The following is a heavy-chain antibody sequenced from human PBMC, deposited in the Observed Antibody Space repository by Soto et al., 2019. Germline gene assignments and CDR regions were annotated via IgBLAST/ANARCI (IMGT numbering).Heavy chain of an antibody. V-gene: IGHV5-51*01. CDR2: IYPGDSDT. CDR1: GYSFTSYW. CDR3: AREGGDYFNYYYYYGMDV. Sequence: PGESLKISCKGSGYSFTSYWIGWVRQMPGKGLEWMGIIYPGDSDTRYSPSFQGQVTISADKPISTAYLQWSSLKASDTAMYYCAREGGDYFNYYYYYGMDVWGQGTTVTVS. D-gene: IGHD4-17*01. J-gene: IGHJ6*02.